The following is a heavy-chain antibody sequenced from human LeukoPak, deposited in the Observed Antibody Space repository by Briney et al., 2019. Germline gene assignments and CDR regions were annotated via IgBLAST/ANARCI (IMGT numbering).Heavy chain of an antibody. V-gene: IGHV4-59*01. CDR3: ARKGGGSYAPFDY. J-gene: IGHJ4*02. D-gene: IGHD3-22*01. CDR1: GGSISSYH. Sequence: PSETLSLTCIVSGGSISSYHWSWIRQPPGKGLEWIGYISYSGSTKYNPSLKSRVTMSLDTSKNQFSLNLSSVTAADTAVYYCARKGGGSYAPFDYWGQGTLVTVSS. CDR2: ISYSGST.